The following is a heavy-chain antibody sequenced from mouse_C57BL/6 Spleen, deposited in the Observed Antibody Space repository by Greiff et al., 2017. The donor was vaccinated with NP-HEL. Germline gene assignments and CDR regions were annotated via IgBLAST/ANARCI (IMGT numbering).Heavy chain of an antibody. D-gene: IGHD2-4*01. J-gene: IGHJ3*01. CDR1: GYTFTDYY. CDR2: INPNNGGT. CDR3: ARGYYDYDGCAY. V-gene: IGHV1-26*01. Sequence: VQLQQSGPELVKPGASVKISCKASGYTFTDYYMNWVKQSHGKSLEWIGDINPNNGGTSYNQQFKGKATLTVDKSASTAYMELRSLTSEDSAVYYCARGYYDYDGCAYWGQGTLVTVSA.